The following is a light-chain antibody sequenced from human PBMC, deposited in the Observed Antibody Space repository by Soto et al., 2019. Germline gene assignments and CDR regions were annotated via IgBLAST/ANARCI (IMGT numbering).Light chain of an antibody. CDR2: RNT. J-gene: IGLJ1*01. V-gene: IGLV1-47*01. CDR1: SSNIGTNP. Sequence: QSVLTQPPSVSGTPGQRVTISCSGSSSNIGTNPVYWYQQLPGTAPKLLIYRNTLRPSGVPDRFSGSKSGTSTSLAISGLQSGDESDYVCAAWDTILSGVYVFGTGTKLTVL. CDR3: AAWDTILSGVYV.